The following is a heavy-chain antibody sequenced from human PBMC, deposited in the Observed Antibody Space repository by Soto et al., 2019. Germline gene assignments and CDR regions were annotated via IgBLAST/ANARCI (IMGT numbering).Heavy chain of an antibody. J-gene: IGHJ5*02. D-gene: IGHD6-13*01. V-gene: IGHV3-74*01. CDR1: GFTFTCCY. CDR2: INSDGTAT. CDR3: ARDKEGAAAPGWFDP. Sequence: PGGSLRLSSAASGFTFTCCYMHWVRQTPGKGLVWVSRINSDGTATSYADSVKGRFTVSRDNAKNTLYLQMDSLRAEDTAVYYCARDKEGAAAPGWFDPWGQGTLVTVSS.